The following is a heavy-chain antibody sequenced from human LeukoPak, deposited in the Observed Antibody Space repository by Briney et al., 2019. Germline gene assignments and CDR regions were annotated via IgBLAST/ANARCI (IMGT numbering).Heavy chain of an antibody. CDR1: GGSISSYY. CDR3: AGADYSRGGGLSIDI. CDR2: IYYSGST. Sequence: SETLSLTCTVSGGSISSYYWSWIRQPPGKGLEWIGYIYYSGSTNYNPSLKSRVTISVDTSKNQFSLKLSSVTAADTAVYYCAGADYSRGGGLSIDIWGQGTMVTVSS. D-gene: IGHD2-15*01. V-gene: IGHV4-59*01. J-gene: IGHJ3*02.